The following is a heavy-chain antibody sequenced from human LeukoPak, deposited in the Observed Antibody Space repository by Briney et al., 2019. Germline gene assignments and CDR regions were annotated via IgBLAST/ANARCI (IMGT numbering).Heavy chain of an antibody. D-gene: IGHD2-15*01. CDR3: ARDSDKVVDH. V-gene: IGHV1-18*01. Sequence: ASVKVSCKTSGYTFSNYGISWVRQAPVQGLEWMGWITAYNGNRLYAQRFQGRITLTTDTSTSTSYMELRSLEYDDTAIYYCARDSDKVVDHWGQGTLVTVSS. CDR1: GYTFSNYG. CDR2: ITAYNGNR. J-gene: IGHJ4*01.